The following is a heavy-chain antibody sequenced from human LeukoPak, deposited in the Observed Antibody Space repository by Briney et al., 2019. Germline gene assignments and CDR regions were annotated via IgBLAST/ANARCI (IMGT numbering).Heavy chain of an antibody. CDR1: GGSISSGSYY. J-gene: IGHJ3*02. V-gene: IGHV4-61*02. Sequence: SQTLSLTCTVSGGSISSGSYYWSWIRQPAGKGLEWIGRIYTSGSTNYNPSLKSRVTISVDTSKNQFSLKLSSVTAADTAVYYCARDWYYGSGSYYNVQAFDIWGQGTMVTVSS. D-gene: IGHD3-10*01. CDR3: ARDWYYGSGSYYNVQAFDI. CDR2: IYTSGST.